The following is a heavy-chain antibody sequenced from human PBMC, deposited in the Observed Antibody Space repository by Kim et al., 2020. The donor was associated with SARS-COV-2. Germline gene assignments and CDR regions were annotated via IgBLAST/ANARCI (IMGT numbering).Heavy chain of an antibody. CDR1: GFTFSSYG. Sequence: GGSLRLSCAASGFTFSSYGMHWVRQAPGKGLEWVAVISYDGSNKYYADSVKGRFTISRDNSKNTLYLQMNSLRAEDTAVYYCARDDFYYYGMDVWGQGTTVTVSS. CDR3: ARDDFYYYGMDV. J-gene: IGHJ6*02. CDR2: ISYDGSNK. D-gene: IGHD3-3*01. V-gene: IGHV3-33*05.